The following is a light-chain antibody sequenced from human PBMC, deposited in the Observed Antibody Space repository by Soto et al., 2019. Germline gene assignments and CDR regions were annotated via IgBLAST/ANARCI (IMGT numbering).Light chain of an antibody. J-gene: IGKJ2*01. CDR2: GAS. CDR3: HQYGSSPYT. Sequence: ESVLTQSPGTLSLSPGERATLSCRASQSVSSNHLAWYQQKPGRAPRLLIYGASNRATGIPDRFSGSRSGTDFTLTISRLEPEDFAVYYCHQYGSSPYTFGQGTKVDIK. CDR1: QSVSSNH. V-gene: IGKV3-20*01.